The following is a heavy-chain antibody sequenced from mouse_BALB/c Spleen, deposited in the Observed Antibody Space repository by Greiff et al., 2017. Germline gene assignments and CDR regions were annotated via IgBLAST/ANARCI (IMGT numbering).Heavy chain of an antibody. CDR3: TRQSQYEQYAMDY. D-gene: IGHD2-10*02. Sequence: EVKVEESGGGLVQPGGSMKLSCVASGFTFSNYWMNWVRQSPEKGLEWVAEIRLKSNNYATHYAESVKGRFTISRDDSKSSVYLQMNNLRAEDTGIYYCTRQSQYEQYAMDYWGQGTSVTVSS. CDR2: IRLKSNNYAT. J-gene: IGHJ4*01. V-gene: IGHV6-6*02. CDR1: GFTFSNYW.